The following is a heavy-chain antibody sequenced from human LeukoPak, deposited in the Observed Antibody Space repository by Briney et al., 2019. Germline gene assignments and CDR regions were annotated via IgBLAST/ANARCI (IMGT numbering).Heavy chain of an antibody. CDR3: ARAPYCIGGSCRFDY. V-gene: IGHV3-9*01. CDR2: ISWNSGSI. J-gene: IGHJ4*02. D-gene: IGHD2-15*01. Sequence: PGRSLRLSCAASGFTFDDYAMHWVRQAPGKGLEWVSGISWNSGSIGYADSVKGRFTISRDNAKNSLYLQMNSLRAEDTAVYYCARAPYCIGGSCRFDYWGQGTLVTVSS. CDR1: GFTFDDYA.